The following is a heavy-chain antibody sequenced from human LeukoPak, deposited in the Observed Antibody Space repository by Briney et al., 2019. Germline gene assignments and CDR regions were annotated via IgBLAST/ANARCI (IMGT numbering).Heavy chain of an antibody. CDR2: INSDGRSI. D-gene: IGHD2-2*01. Sequence: GGSLRLSCAASGFTFSNYWMHWVRQAPGKGLVRVSRINSDGRSIIYADSVKGRFTISRDNAKNTLYLQMNSLRVEDTAVYYCARDLYCGSTTCYEGDGLDFWGQGTMVTVSS. V-gene: IGHV3-74*01. CDR3: ARDLYCGSTTCYEGDGLDF. J-gene: IGHJ3*01. CDR1: GFTFSNYW.